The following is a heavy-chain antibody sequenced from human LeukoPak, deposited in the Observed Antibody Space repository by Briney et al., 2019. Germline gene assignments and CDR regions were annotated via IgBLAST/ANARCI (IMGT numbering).Heavy chain of an antibody. CDR2: INGGSSPI. V-gene: IGHV3-48*01. Sequence: GGSQRLSCAASGFTFSRDSMNWVRHAPGKGQGWDSYINGGSSPIYYADSARGRFTISRDNAKNSLYLQMNSLRAEDTAVYYCARGPYGSSGTPDAFDIWGQGTMVSVSS. CDR1: GFTFSRDS. J-gene: IGHJ3*02. CDR3: ARGPYGSSGTPDAFDI. D-gene: IGHD3-10*01.